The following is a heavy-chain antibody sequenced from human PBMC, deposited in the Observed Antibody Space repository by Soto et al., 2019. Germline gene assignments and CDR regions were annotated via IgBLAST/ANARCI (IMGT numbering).Heavy chain of an antibody. CDR3: WRHDKTARPPLDS. CDR2: TIPAVGTA. V-gene: IGHV1-69*06. J-gene: IGHJ4*02. Sequence: QVHLVQSGAEVKSPGSAVKVSCQVSGAGDTFSNYGLNWVRQAPGQGLEWMGGTIPAVGTANYAEKFQGRVTITADTSTTTAYMELSSLRSDDTAVYYCWRHDKTARPPLDSWGQGTLVSVSS. D-gene: IGHD1-1*01. CDR1: GAGDTFSNYG.